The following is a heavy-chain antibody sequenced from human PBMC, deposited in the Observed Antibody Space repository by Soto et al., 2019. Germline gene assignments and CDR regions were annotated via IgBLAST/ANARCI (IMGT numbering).Heavy chain of an antibody. CDR3: ARDLLRGVIRTGPYYYGMDV. D-gene: IGHD3-10*01. CDR1: GFTFSDYV. CDR2: LWYHGSDK. J-gene: IGHJ6*02. V-gene: IGHV3-33*01. Sequence: PGGSLRLSCATSGFTFSDYVMHWVRQAPGKGLEWVAVLWYHGSDKFYADSVKGRFTISRDNSKNTLYLQMNSLRAEDTAVYYCARDLLRGVIRTGPYYYGMDVWGQGTTVTV.